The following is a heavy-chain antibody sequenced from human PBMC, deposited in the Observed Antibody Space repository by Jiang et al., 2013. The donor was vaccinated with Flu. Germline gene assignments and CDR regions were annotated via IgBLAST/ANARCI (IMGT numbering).Heavy chain of an antibody. J-gene: IGHJ3*02. CDR2: IDWDDDK. CDR1: GFSLSTSGMC. V-gene: IGHV2-70*01. D-gene: IGHD3-10*01. CDR3: ARKITMVREGDAFDI. Sequence: KPTQTLTLTCTFSGFSLSTSGMCVSWIRQPPGKALEWLALIDWDDDKYYSTSLKTRLTISKDTSKNQVVLTMTNMDPVDTATYYCARKITMVREGDAFDIWGQGTMVTVSS.